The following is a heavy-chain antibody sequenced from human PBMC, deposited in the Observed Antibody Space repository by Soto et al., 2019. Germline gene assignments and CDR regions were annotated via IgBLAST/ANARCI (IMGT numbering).Heavy chain of an antibody. Sequence: SETLSLTCGVSGGTVASSHWWSWVRQSPGGGLEWIGNVYHTGDTNLNPSLQSRVTISVDKSNNQFSLRLNSLTTADTAVYFCAREIVTAGGNNYFDPWGPGTLVTVSS. CDR2: VYHTGDT. CDR1: GGTVASSHW. V-gene: IGHV4-4*02. D-gene: IGHD2-21*02. CDR3: AREIVTAGGNNYFDP. J-gene: IGHJ5*02.